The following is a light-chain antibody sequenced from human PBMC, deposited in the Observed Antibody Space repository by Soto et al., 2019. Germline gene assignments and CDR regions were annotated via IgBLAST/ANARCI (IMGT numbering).Light chain of an antibody. Sequence: EIVLRQSPASLALSPGERATLSCRASQSVSSYLAWYQQKPGQAPRLLIYDASNRATGIPARFSGSGSGTDFTLTISSLEPEDFAVYDCQQRSNWPPLVTFGQGTRLEIK. J-gene: IGKJ5*01. V-gene: IGKV3-11*01. CDR1: QSVSSY. CDR2: DAS. CDR3: QQRSNWPPLVT.